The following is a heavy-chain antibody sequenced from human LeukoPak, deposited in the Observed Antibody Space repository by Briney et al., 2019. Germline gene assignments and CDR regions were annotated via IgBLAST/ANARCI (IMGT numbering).Heavy chain of an antibody. CDR2: IYPRDGST. J-gene: IGHJ4*02. CDR3: SRDQEGFDY. V-gene: IGHV1-46*01. Sequence: RASVKVSCKASGYTFTSNYIHWVRQAPGQGLEWMVMIYPRDGSTSYAQKFQGRVTVTRDTSTSTVHMELSGLRSEDTAVYYCSRDQEGFDYWGQGTLVTVSS. CDR1: GYTFTSNY.